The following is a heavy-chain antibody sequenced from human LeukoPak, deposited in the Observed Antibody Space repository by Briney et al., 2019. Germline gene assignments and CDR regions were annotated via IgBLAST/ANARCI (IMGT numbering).Heavy chain of an antibody. CDR1: GYSFTSYW. Sequence: GESLKFSCKGSGYSFTSYWIGWVRQMPGKGLEWMGIIYPGDSDTRYSPSFQGQVTISADKSIGTAYLQWSSLKASDTAMYYCARALSITIKRAFDIWGQGTMVTVSS. V-gene: IGHV5-51*01. D-gene: IGHD3-3*01. J-gene: IGHJ3*02. CDR3: ARALSITIKRAFDI. CDR2: IYPGDSDT.